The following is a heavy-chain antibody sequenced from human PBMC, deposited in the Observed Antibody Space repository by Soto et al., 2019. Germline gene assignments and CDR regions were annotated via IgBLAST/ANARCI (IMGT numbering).Heavy chain of an antibody. CDR1: GYTFTSYG. V-gene: IGHV1-18*01. CDR3: ARASPYDYGDSYGMDV. D-gene: IGHD4-17*01. J-gene: IGHJ6*02. Sequence: ASVKVSCKASGYTFTSYGISWVRQAPGQGLERMGWISAYNGNTNYAQKLQGRVTMTADKSTSTAYMELSSLRSEDTAVYYCARASPYDYGDSYGMDVWGQGTTVTVSS. CDR2: ISAYNGNT.